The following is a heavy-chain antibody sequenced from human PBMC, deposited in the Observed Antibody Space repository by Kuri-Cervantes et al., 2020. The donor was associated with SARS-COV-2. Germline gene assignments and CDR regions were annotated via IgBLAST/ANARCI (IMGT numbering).Heavy chain of an antibody. CDR1: GFTVSSNY. CDR2: IYSGGNT. Sequence: GESLKISCAASGFTVSSNYMSWVRQAPGKGLEWVSVIYSGGNTYYADSVKGRFTISRDNSKNTLYLQMNSLRAEDTAVYYCARDVNRGYYYGMDVWGQGTTVTVSS. V-gene: IGHV3-53*01. J-gene: IGHJ6*02. D-gene: IGHD1-14*01. CDR3: ARDVNRGYYYGMDV.